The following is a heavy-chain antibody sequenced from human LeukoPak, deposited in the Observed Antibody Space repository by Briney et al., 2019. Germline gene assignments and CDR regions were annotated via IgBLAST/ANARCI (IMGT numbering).Heavy chain of an antibody. J-gene: IGHJ4*02. Sequence: PSETLSLTCTVSGGSIISATSYWGCIRQPPGKGLEWIGNIYYSGTTHYNPSPKSRVTISVDTSRNQFSLKVTSVTAADTAVYYCARRGHYDSSGYYAPFDYWGQGSLVTVSS. CDR2: IYYSGTT. D-gene: IGHD3-22*01. CDR3: ARRGHYDSSGYYAPFDY. V-gene: IGHV4-39*01. CDR1: GGSIISATSY.